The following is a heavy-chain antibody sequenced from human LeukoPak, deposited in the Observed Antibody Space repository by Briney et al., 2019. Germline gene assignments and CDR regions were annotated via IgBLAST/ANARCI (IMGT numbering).Heavy chain of an antibody. D-gene: IGHD5-12*01. CDR2: IYHSGST. CDR3: ARDSGYDGYYYYYMDV. J-gene: IGHJ6*03. V-gene: IGHV4-39*07. Sequence: SETLSLTCIVSGGSISSSSYYWGWIRQPPGKGLEWIGSIYHSGSTYYNPSLKSRVTISVDTSKNQFSLKLSSVTAADTAVYYCARDSGYDGYYYYYMDVWGKGTTVTVSS. CDR1: GGSISSSSYY.